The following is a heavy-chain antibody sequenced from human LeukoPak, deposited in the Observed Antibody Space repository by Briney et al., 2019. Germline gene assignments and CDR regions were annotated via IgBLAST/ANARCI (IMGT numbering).Heavy chain of an antibody. CDR2: ISSSSSYI. CDR3: ARDRTYSVSYFDY. CDR1: GFTFSSYS. D-gene: IGHD1-26*01. Sequence: GGSLRLSCAASGFTFSSYSMNWVRQAPGKGLEWVSSISSSSSYIYYADSVKGRFTISRDNAKNSLYLQMNSLRAEDTAVYYCARDRTYSVSYFDYWGQGTLVTVSS. J-gene: IGHJ4*02. V-gene: IGHV3-21*01.